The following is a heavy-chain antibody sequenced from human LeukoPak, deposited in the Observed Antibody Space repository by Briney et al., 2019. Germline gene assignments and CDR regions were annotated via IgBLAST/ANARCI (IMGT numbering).Heavy chain of an antibody. Sequence: GGSLRLSCAASGFTFSNYWMSWVRQAPGKGLEWVANIKQDGDEQYYVDSVRGRFTISRGNAKNSLYLQMNSLRAEDTAVYYCAKGAQIDKNYYYYMDVWGKGTTVTVSS. V-gene: IGHV3-7*01. CDR2: IKQDGDEQ. CDR3: AKGAQIDKNYYYYMDV. CDR1: GFTFSNYW. J-gene: IGHJ6*03.